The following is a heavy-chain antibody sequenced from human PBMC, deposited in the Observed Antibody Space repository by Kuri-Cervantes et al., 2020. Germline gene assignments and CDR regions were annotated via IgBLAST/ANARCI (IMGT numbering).Heavy chain of an antibody. J-gene: IGHJ4*02. CDR2: IKQDGSEK. D-gene: IGHD2-2*01. Sequence: GGSLRLSCAASGFAFSSYWMSWVRQAPGKGLEWVANIKQDGSEKYYVDSVKGRFTISRDNAKNSLYLQMNSLRAEDTAVYYCARSRVGVSTSCYAYWGQGTLVTVSS. V-gene: IGHV3-7*01. CDR3: ARSRVGVSTSCYAY. CDR1: GFAFSSYW.